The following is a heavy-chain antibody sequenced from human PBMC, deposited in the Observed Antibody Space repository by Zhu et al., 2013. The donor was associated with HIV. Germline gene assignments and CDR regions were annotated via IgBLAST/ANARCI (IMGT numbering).Heavy chain of an antibody. CDR1: GYTFTNYG. D-gene: IGHD6-6*01. CDR2: ISGNNDDA. V-gene: IGHV1-18*01. Sequence: QVQLVQSGDEVKTPGASVKVSCKTSGYTFTNYGISWVRQAPGQGLEWMGWISGNNDDANIIQRFQGRVTMTRNTSISTAYMELSSLRSEDTAVYYCATAGRPEILNYWGQGTLVTVSS. CDR3: ATAGRPEILNY. J-gene: IGHJ4*02.